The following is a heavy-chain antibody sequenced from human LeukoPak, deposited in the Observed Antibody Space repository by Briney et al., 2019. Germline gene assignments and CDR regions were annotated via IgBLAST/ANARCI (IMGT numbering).Heavy chain of an antibody. D-gene: IGHD3-10*01. CDR3: AKHGLLWFGELADDAFDI. CDR2: ISSSSSTI. CDR1: GFTFSSYS. J-gene: IGHJ3*02. Sequence: AGGSLRLSCAASGFTFSSYSMNWVRQAPGKGLEWVSYISSSSSTIYYADSVKGRFTISRDNSKSTLYLQMNSLRAEDTAVYYCAKHGLLWFGELADDAFDIWGQGTMVTVSS. V-gene: IGHV3-48*01.